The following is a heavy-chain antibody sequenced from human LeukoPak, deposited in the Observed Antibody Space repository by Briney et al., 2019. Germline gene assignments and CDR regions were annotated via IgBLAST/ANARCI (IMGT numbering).Heavy chain of an antibody. Sequence: GESLKISCKGSGYSFTSYWIGRVRQMPGKGLEWMGNIYPGDSDTRYSPSFQGQVTISADKSISTAYLQWTSLEASDTAMYYCARRACSADSCLDYWGQGTLVTVSS. V-gene: IGHV5-51*01. CDR3: ARRACSADSCLDY. CDR1: GYSFTSYW. J-gene: IGHJ4*02. D-gene: IGHD2-15*01. CDR2: IYPGDSDT.